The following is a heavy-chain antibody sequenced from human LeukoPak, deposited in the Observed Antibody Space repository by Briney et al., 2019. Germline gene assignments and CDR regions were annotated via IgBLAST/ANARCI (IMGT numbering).Heavy chain of an antibody. CDR3: AKDIEVAITGHYFDL. Sequence: GGSLRLSCAASGFTLSSYAMSWLRQAPGQGLEWLSAISGSGFSTHYADSVKGRFTISRDNSKTTLFLQMNSLRAEDTALYYCAKDIEVAITGHYFDLWGRGTLVAVSS. V-gene: IGHV3-23*01. CDR2: ISGSGFST. CDR1: GFTLSSYA. J-gene: IGHJ2*01. D-gene: IGHD3-22*01.